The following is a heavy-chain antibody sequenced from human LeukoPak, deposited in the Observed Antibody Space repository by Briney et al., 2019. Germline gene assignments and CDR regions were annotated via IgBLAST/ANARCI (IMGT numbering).Heavy chain of an antibody. V-gene: IGHV3-30*03. D-gene: IGHD2-15*01. Sequence: GGSLRLSCAASGFTFSSYGMHWVRQAPGKGLEWVAVISYDGSNKYYADSVKGRFTISRDNSKNTLYLQMNSLRAEDTAVYYCAREDCSGGSCYDWFDPWGQGTLVTVSS. CDR1: GFTFSSYG. CDR3: AREDCSGGSCYDWFDP. J-gene: IGHJ5*02. CDR2: ISYDGSNK.